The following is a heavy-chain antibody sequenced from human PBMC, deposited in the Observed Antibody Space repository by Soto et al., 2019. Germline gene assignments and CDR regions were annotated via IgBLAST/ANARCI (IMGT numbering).Heavy chain of an antibody. CDR3: AREGLGYSGYDSY. J-gene: IGHJ4*02. D-gene: IGHD5-12*01. V-gene: IGHV3-7*03. CDR1: GFTFSSYW. CDR2: IKQDGSEK. Sequence: GGSLRLSCAASGFTFSSYWMSWVRQAPGKGLEWVANIKQDGSEKYYVDSVKGRFTISRDNAKNSLYLQMNSLRAEDTAVNYCAREGLGYSGYDSYWGQGTLVTVSS.